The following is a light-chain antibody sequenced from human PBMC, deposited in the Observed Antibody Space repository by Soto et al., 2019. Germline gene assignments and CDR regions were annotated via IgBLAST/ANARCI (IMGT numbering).Light chain of an antibody. V-gene: IGKV1-5*03. CDR3: HHYNSFSST. J-gene: IGKJ1*01. Sequence: DIQMTQSPSTLSASVGDRVAITCRASDNIAPWVAWYQQKPGKAPKLLIYKAANLADEVPSRFAGSGSGTDFTLTITRLHPDAFATHYCHHYNSFSSTFGQGTKVEV. CDR2: KAA. CDR1: DNIAPW.